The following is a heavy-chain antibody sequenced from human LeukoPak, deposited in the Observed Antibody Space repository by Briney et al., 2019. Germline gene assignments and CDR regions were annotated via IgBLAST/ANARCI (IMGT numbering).Heavy chain of an antibody. CDR3: ATSNRFTLVRGVYY. CDR2: IYYSGST. D-gene: IGHD3-10*01. V-gene: IGHV4-59*01. J-gene: IGHJ4*02. Sequence: SETLSLTCTVSGGSISSYYWSWIRQPPGKGLEWIGYIYYSGSTNYNPSLKSRVTISVDTSKNQFSLKLSSVTAADTAVYYCATSNRFTLVRGVYYWGQGTLVTVSS. CDR1: GGSISSYY.